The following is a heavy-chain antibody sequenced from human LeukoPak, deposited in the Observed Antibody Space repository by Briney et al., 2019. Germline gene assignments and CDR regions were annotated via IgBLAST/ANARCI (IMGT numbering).Heavy chain of an antibody. Sequence: SETLSLTCAVSGYSISSGYFWGWIRQPPGKGLEWIGSIYHSGSTYYNPSLKSRVTISVGTSKNQFSLKLSSVTAADTAVYYCARLTPTYYYDSSGYSSSDDYWGQGTLVTVSS. CDR3: ARLTPTYYYDSSGYSSSDDY. CDR2: IYHSGST. CDR1: GYSISSGYF. D-gene: IGHD3-22*01. J-gene: IGHJ4*02. V-gene: IGHV4-38-2*01.